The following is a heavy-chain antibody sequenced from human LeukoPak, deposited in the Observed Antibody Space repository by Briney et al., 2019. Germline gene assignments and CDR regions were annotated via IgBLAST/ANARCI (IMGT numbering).Heavy chain of an antibody. CDR1: GGSISSSSYY. CDR3: ARDPSNRKTTFDY. Sequence: SETLSLTCTVSGGSISSSSYYWGWIRQPPGKGLEWIGSIYYSGSTYYNPSLKSRVTISVDTSKNQFSLKLSSVTAADTAVYYCARDPSNRKTTFDYWGQGTLATVSS. V-gene: IGHV4-39*07. J-gene: IGHJ4*02. D-gene: IGHD1-7*01. CDR2: IYYSGST.